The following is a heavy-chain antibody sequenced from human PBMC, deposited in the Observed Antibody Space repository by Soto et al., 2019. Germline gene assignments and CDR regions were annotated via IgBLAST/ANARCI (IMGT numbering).Heavy chain of an antibody. V-gene: IGHV1-69*12. CDR2: IIPIFGTA. D-gene: IGHD4-4*01. CDR3: ARRPPRHDYSTDPYYYYGMDV. CDR1: GGTFSSYA. J-gene: IGHJ6*02. Sequence: QVQLVQSGAEVKKPGSSVKVSCKASGGTFSSYAISWVRQAPGQGLEWMGGIIPIFGTANYAQKFQGRVTITADEDTSTAYMELSSLRSEDTAVYYCARRPPRHDYSTDPYYYYGMDVWGQGTTVTVSS.